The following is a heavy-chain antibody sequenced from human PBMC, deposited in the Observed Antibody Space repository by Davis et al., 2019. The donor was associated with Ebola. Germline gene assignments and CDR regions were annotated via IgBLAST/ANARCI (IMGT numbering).Heavy chain of an antibody. J-gene: IGHJ6*02. CDR1: GYTFTSYA. CDR3: ARDQVAAAGTWKINYYYGMDV. D-gene: IGHD6-13*01. CDR2: INAGNGNT. Sequence: AASVKVSCKASGYTFTSYAMHWVRQAPGQRLEWMGWINAGNGNTKYSQKFQGRVTITRDTSASTAYMELSSLRSEDTAVYYCARDQVAAAGTWKINYYYGMDVWGQGTTVTVSS. V-gene: IGHV1-3*01.